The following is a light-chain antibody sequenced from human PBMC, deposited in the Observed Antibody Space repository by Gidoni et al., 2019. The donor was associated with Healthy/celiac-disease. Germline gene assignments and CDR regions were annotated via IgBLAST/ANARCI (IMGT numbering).Light chain of an antibody. V-gene: IGLV2-14*03. CDR3: SSYTSSSTLVV. CDR1: SSDVGCYNY. J-gene: IGLJ2*01. CDR2: DVS. Sequence: QSALTQPAPVSGSPGQSITISCTATSSDVGCYNYVSWYQQHPGKAPNLMIYDVSNRPSGVSNRFSGSKSGNTASLTISGLQAEDEADYYCSSYTSSSTLVVFGGGTKLTVL.